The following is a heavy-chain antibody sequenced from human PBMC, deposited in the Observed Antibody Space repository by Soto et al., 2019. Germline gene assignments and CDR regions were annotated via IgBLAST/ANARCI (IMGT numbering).Heavy chain of an antibody. D-gene: IGHD2-2*01. Sequence: SGGSLRLSCAASGFTFSNYAMHWVRQAPGKGLEWVAVISFDGSKKYYADSVKGRFTISRDNSKNTLYLQMNSLSAEDTAMYYCARDLWVLVPTAMFGFDYWGQGTLVTVSS. V-gene: IGHV3-30-3*01. CDR2: ISFDGSKK. J-gene: IGHJ4*02. CDR3: ARDLWVLVPTAMFGFDY. CDR1: GFTFSNYA.